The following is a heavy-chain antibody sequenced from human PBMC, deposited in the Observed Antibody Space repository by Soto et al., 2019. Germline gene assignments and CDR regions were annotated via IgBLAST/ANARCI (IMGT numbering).Heavy chain of an antibody. J-gene: IGHJ4*02. CDR1: GYTFSGYG. CDR3: ARGLAATDE. D-gene: IGHD2-15*01. Sequence: QVQLVQSGAEVKKPGASVKVSCKTSGYTFSGYGISWVRQAPGQGLEWMGWITAYNGITDYAQKFQCRVTMTTDTSTSTAYMELRSLRSDDTAVYYCARGLAATDEWGQGTLVTVSS. CDR2: ITAYNGIT. V-gene: IGHV1-18*04.